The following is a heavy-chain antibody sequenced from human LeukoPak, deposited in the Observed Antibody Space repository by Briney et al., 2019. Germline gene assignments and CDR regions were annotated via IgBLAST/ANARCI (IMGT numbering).Heavy chain of an antibody. D-gene: IGHD3-10*01. CDR2: INPGDSDT. CDR3: ARQPGAGWFDP. CDR1: GYSFTSSW. J-gene: IGHJ5*02. Sequence: GESLRISCQASGYSFTSSWIGWARPMPGKGLEWMAIINPGDSDTRYSPSFQGQVTISADKSIGTVYLQWGSLKASDTAMYYCARQPGAGWFDPWGQGTLVTVSS. V-gene: IGHV5-51*01.